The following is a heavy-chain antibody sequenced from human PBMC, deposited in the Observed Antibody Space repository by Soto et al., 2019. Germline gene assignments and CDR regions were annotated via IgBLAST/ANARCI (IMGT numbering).Heavy chain of an antibody. CDR1: GYTFTSYG. CDR3: ARAWYDDYKPAANYYYYGMDV. V-gene: IGHV1-18*01. D-gene: IGHD4-17*01. J-gene: IGHJ6*02. CDR2: ISAYNGNT. Sequence: ASVKVSCKASGYTFTSYGISWVRQAPGQGLEWMGWISAYNGNTNYAQKLQGRVTMTTDTSTSTAYMELRSLRSDDAAVYYCARAWYDDYKPAANYYYYGMDVWGQGTTVTVSS.